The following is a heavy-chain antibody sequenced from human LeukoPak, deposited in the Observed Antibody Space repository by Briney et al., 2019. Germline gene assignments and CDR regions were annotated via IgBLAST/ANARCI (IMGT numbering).Heavy chain of an antibody. CDR2: VTWNGGST. CDR1: GFSIEDFG. CDR3: AMKFSRDYYYMDV. V-gene: IGHV3-20*04. J-gene: IGHJ6*03. Sequence: GGSLRLSCEASGFSIEDFGMSWVRQPPGKGLEWVSSVTWNGGSTGYAASVEGRFTISRDNAKNSLYLQMNSLRAEDTALYYCAMKFSRDYYYMDVWGKGTTVTVSS.